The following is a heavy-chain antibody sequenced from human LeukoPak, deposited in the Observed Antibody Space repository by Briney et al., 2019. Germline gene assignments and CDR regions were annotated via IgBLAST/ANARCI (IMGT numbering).Heavy chain of an antibody. J-gene: IGHJ4*02. Sequence: GGSLRLSCAASGFTFSGYALSWVRQAPWQGLEWVSALSGSGSVTEYADSVKGRFTISRDNSKNTLYLQMNSLRAEDTAVYYCANAAYGAPNDYWGQGTLVTVSS. CDR3: ANAAYGAPNDY. CDR2: LSGSGSVT. V-gene: IGHV3-23*01. CDR1: GFTFSGYA. D-gene: IGHD4-17*01.